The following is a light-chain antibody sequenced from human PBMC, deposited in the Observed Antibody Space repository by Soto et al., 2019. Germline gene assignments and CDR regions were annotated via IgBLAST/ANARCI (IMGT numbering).Light chain of an antibody. CDR2: GAS. CDR1: QSVSSSY. J-gene: IGKJ1*01. V-gene: IGKV3D-7*01. Sequence: PGERVTLSCRASQSVSSSYLTWYQQRPGQAPRLLIYGASTRATCIPARFSGSGSGTDFILTISSLQPEDFAVYYCQQYNNWPRTFGQGTKVDIK. CDR3: QQYNNWPRT.